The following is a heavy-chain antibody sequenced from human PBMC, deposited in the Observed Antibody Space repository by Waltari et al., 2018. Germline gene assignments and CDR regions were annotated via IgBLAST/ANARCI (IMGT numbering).Heavy chain of an antibody. CDR3: ARDTDWFDP. D-gene: IGHD4-17*01. V-gene: IGHV3-7*01. J-gene: IGHJ5*02. Sequence: EVQLVESGGGLVQPGGSLRLACAASGFTLSSYWMNWVRQAPGKGLEWVANIKQDGSEKYYVDSVKGRFTISRDNAKNSLYLQMNSLRAEDTAVYYCARDTDWFDPWGQGTLVTVSS. CDR2: IKQDGSEK. CDR1: GFTLSSYW.